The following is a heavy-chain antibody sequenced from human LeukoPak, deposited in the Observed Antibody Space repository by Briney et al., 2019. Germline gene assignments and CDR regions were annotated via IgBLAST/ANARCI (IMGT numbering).Heavy chain of an antibody. CDR3: ARGRTIFGVVTIPDAFDI. CDR2: IIPIFGTA. J-gene: IGHJ3*02. CDR1: GGTFSSYA. D-gene: IGHD3-3*01. Sequence: SVKVSCKASGGTFSSYAISWVRQAPGQGLEWMGGIIPIFGTANYAQKFQGRVTTTADESTSTAYMELSNLRSEDTAVYYCARGRTIFGVVTIPDAFDIWGQGTMVTVSS. V-gene: IGHV1-69*13.